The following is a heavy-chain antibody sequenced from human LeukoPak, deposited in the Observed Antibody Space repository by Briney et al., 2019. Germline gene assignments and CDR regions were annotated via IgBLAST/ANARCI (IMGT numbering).Heavy chain of an antibody. CDR2: VKKDGNQ. V-gene: IGHV3-7*01. CDR3: ARGPDYGDRFDY. Sequence: GGSLRLSCAASGFTFTRTGWVRQAPGKGLEWVASVKKDGNQYSVDSVKGRFIISRDNARNSLSLQMSSLRVEDTAIYFCARGPDYGDRFDYWGQGTLVTVSS. CDR1: GFTFTR. J-gene: IGHJ4*02. D-gene: IGHD4-17*01.